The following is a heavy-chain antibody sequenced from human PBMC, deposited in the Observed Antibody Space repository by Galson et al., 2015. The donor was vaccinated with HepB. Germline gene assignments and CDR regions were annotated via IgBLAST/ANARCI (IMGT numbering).Heavy chain of an antibody. J-gene: IGHJ3*02. D-gene: IGHD6-13*01. Sequence: CAISGDSVSSNSAAWNWIRQSPSRGLEWLGRTYYRSKWYNDYAVSVKSRITINPDTSKNQFSLQLNSVTPEDTAVYYCARESLAAAGPGEYAFDIWGQGTMVTVSS. CDR2: TYYRSKWYN. V-gene: IGHV6-1*01. CDR1: GDSVSSNSAA. CDR3: ARESLAAAGPGEYAFDI.